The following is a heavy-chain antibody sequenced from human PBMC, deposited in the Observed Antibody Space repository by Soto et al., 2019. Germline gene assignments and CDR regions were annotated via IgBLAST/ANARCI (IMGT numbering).Heavy chain of an antibody. CDR2: IYYSGST. V-gene: IGHV4-59*08. CDR1: DGSISRSY. D-gene: IGHD2-15*01. CDR3: TRRGVVAANNWFDP. Sequence: PSETLALTCTVPDGSISRSYWSWIRQPPGKGLEWIGYIYYSGSTNYNRSLKSRVTISVDTSKNQFSLKLSSVTAADTAVYYCTRRGVVAANNWFDPWGQGTLVLVSS. J-gene: IGHJ5*02.